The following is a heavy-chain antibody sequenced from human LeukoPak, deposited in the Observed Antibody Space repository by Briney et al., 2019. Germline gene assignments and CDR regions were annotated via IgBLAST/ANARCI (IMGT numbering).Heavy chain of an antibody. J-gene: IGHJ4*02. CDR2: IYYSGST. D-gene: IGHD3-10*01. Sequence: PSETLSLTCTVSGGSISSSSYYWGWIRQPPGEGLEWIGYIYYSGSTNYNPSLKSRVTIAADTSKNQFSLKLSSVTAADTAVYYCARARAGGIFDYWGQGTLVTVSS. CDR1: GGSISSSSYY. V-gene: IGHV4-61*05. CDR3: ARARAGGIFDY.